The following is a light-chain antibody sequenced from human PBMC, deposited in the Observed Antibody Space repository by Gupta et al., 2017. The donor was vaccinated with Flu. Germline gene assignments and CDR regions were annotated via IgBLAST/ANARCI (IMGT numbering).Light chain of an antibody. CDR3: GTWDSSLSAWRMV. CDR1: SSNIGNNY. V-gene: IGLV1-51*02. Sequence: QSVLTQPPSVSAAPGQKVTISCSGSSSNIGNNYVSWYQQLPGTAPKLLIYENNKRPSGIPDRFSGSKSGTSATLGITGLQTGDEADYYCGTWDSSLSAWRMVFGGGTKLTVL. CDR2: ENN. J-gene: IGLJ2*01.